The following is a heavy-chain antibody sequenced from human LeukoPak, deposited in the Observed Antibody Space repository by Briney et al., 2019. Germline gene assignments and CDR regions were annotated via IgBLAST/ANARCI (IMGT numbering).Heavy chain of an antibody. V-gene: IGHV4-31*03. Sequence: SQTLSLTCTVSGGSISSGHYYWTCIRQHPGKGLEWIGYIYYRGNTYSNPSLTGRLTISVDTSKNQFSLRLSSVTAADTAVYYCARSSVTADDFYYYYMDVWGKGTTVTVSS. D-gene: IGHD1-20*01. CDR2: IYYRGNT. CDR3: ARSSVTADDFYYYYMDV. CDR1: GGSISSGHYY. J-gene: IGHJ6*03.